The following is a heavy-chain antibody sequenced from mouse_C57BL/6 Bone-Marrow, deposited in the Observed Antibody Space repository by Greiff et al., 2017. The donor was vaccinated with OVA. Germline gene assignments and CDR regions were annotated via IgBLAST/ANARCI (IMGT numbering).Heavy chain of an antibody. CDR1: GYSITSGYY. D-gene: IGHD4-1*01. J-gene: IGHJ3*01. CDR2: ISYDGSN. CDR3: AREITGAWFAY. V-gene: IGHV3-6*01. Sequence: EVQRVESGPGLVKPSQSLSLTCSVTGYSITSGYYWNWIRQFPGNKLEWMGYISYDGSNNYNPSLKNRISITRDTSKNQFFLKLNSVTTEDTATYYCAREITGAWFAYWGQGTLVTVSA.